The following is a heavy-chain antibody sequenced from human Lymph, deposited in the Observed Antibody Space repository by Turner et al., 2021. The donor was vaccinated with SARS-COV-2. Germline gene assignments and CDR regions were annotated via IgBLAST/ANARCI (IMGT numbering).Heavy chain of an antibody. V-gene: IGHV3-53*02. CDR1: GFDVSINY. Sequence: EVQLVETGGGLIQPGGSLSLSCSASGFDVSINYMTWVRQAPGEGLGWVSLIYSGGSTDYADSVKGRFTITRDNSKNTLYLKMNSLRAEDTAIYYCARDLQLYGMDVWGQGTTVTVSS. CDR3: ARDLQLYGMDV. J-gene: IGHJ6*02. D-gene: IGHD1-1*01. CDR2: IYSGGST.